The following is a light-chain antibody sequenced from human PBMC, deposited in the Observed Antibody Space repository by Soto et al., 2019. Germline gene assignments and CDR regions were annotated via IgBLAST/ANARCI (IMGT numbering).Light chain of an antibody. J-gene: IGKJ1*01. Sequence: IQMTQSPSSLSASVGDRVIITCRASQGIGNSLAWYQQKAGRVPKLLMHSASTLLSGVPSRFSGSGSGTDFTLTISSLQPEDVATYYCQKYDSAPWTFGQTTKVEIK. CDR3: QKYDSAPWT. CDR2: SAS. V-gene: IGKV1-27*01. CDR1: QGIGNS.